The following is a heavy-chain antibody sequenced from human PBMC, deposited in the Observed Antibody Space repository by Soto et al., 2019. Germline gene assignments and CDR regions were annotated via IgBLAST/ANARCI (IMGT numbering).Heavy chain of an antibody. Sequence: GGSLRLSCAASGFTFSSYGMHWVRQAPGKGLEWVAVISYDGSNKYYADSVKGRFTISRDNSKNTLYLQMNSLRAEDTAVYYCATGPTIFGVGEYWGQGTLVTVSS. D-gene: IGHD3-3*01. CDR2: ISYDGSNK. CDR1: GFTFSSYG. J-gene: IGHJ4*02. CDR3: ATGPTIFGVGEY. V-gene: IGHV3-30*03.